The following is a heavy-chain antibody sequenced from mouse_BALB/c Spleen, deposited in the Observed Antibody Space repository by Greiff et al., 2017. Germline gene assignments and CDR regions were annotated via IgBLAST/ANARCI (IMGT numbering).Heavy chain of an antibody. CDR2: INSNGGST. CDR3: ARRGGLWEFDY. D-gene: IGHD1-1*02. Sequence: EVQLVESGGGLVQPGGSLKLSCAASGFTFSSYGMSWVRQTPDKRLELVATINSNGGSTYYPDSVKGRFTISRDNAKNTLYLQMSSLKSEDTAMYYCARRGGLWEFDYWGQGTTLTVSS. CDR1: GFTFSSYG. J-gene: IGHJ2*01. V-gene: IGHV5-6-3*01.